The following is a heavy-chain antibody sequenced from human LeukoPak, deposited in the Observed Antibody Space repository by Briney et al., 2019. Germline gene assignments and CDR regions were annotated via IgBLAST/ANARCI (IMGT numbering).Heavy chain of an antibody. Sequence: ASVKVSCKASGYTFTSYDINWVRQATGQGLEWMGWMNPNSGNTGYAQKFQGRVTMTRNTSISTAYMELSSLRSEDTAVYYCARSTSKQWLVPFDYWGQGTLVTVSS. J-gene: IGHJ4*02. CDR1: GYTFTSYD. V-gene: IGHV1-8*01. CDR2: MNPNSGNT. D-gene: IGHD6-19*01. CDR3: ARSTSKQWLVPFDY.